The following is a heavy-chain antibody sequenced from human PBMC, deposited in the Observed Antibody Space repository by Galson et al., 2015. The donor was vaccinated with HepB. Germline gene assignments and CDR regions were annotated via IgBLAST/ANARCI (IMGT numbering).Heavy chain of an antibody. CDR2: ISSSSSYI. J-gene: IGHJ4*02. CDR1: GFTFSSYS. Sequence: SLRLSCAASGFTFSSYSMNWVRQAPGKGLEWVSSISSSSSYIYYADSVKGRFTISRDNAKNSLYLQMNSLRAEDTAVYYCARDRAVAGFFDYWGQGTLVTVSS. V-gene: IGHV3-21*01. D-gene: IGHD6-19*01. CDR3: ARDRAVAGFFDY.